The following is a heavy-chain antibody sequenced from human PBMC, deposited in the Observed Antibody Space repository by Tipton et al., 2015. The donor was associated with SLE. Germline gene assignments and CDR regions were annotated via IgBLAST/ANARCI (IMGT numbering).Heavy chain of an antibody. CDR1: GGSISSYY. CDR3: ARKSSSWCIDY. CDR2: IYHSGST. Sequence: TLSLTCTVSGGSISSYYWGWIRQPPGKGLEWIGSIYHSGSTYYNPSLKSRVTISVDTSKNQFSLKLSSVTAADTAVYYCARKSSSWCIDYWGQGTLVTVSS. D-gene: IGHD6-13*01. V-gene: IGHV4-38-2*02. J-gene: IGHJ4*02.